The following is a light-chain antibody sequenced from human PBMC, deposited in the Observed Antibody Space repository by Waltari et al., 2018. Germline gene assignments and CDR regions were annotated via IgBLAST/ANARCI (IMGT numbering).Light chain of an antibody. CDR1: QGINSA. J-gene: IGKJ5*01. V-gene: IGKV1-13*02. CDR2: DAS. CDR3: QQFKSFLIT. Sequence: AIQLTQSPSSLSASVGDRVTITCRARQGINSALAWYQQKPGKAPKLLIYDASSLESGVPSRLGGSGYGTDFTLTISSLQPEDFATYYCQQFKSFLITFGQGTRLEIK.